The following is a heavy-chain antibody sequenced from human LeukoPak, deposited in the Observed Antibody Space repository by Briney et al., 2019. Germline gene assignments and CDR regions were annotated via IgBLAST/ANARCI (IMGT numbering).Heavy chain of an antibody. CDR2: IGGSESIV. CDR3: AREMVAGTFDS. Sequence: PGGSPRLSCVVSGFSVNDYYMSWIRQAPGKGLEWISDIGGSESIVSYGGSVRGRFTVSRDFAMHSLFLQLNSLSADDTAVYYCAREMVAGTFDSWGQGTLVTVSS. D-gene: IGHD1-7*01. CDR1: GFSVNDYY. J-gene: IGHJ4*02. V-gene: IGHV3-11*01.